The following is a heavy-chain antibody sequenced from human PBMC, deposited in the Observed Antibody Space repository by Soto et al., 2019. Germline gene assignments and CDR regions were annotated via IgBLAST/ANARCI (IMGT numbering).Heavy chain of an antibody. D-gene: IGHD2-15*01. J-gene: IGHJ4*02. V-gene: IGHV1-18*01. CDR2: ISAYNGNT. Sequence: GASVKVSCKASGYTFTSYGISWVRQAPGQGLEWMGWISAYNGNTNYAQKLQGRVTMTTDTSTSTAYMELRSLRSDDTAVYYCAREGALVVVAATLDYFDYWGQGTLVTVSS. CDR1: GYTFTSYG. CDR3: AREGALVVVAATLDYFDY.